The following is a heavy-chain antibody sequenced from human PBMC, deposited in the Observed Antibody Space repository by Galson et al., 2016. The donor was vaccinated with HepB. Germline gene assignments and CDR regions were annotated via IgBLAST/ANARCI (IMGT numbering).Heavy chain of an antibody. CDR2: IKQDGSEK. Sequence: SLRLSCAASGFTFSSYWMTWVRQAPGKGLEWVANIKQDGSEKYYVGSVKGRFTISRDNAKNSLYLQMNSLRAEDTAVYYCARRAGGSSSSRYFDDCGQGTLVTASS. J-gene: IGHJ4*02. D-gene: IGHD6-6*01. CDR1: GFTFSSYW. V-gene: IGHV3-7*03. CDR3: ARRAGGSSSSRYFDD.